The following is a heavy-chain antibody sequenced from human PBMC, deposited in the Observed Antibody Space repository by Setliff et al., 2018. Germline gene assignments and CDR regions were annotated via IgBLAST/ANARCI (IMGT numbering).Heavy chain of an antibody. D-gene: IGHD3-3*01. CDR3: ARDKLRFLENWFDP. Sequence: PGGSLRLSCAASGFTFSSYAMSWVRQAPGKGLEWVSYISSSGSTIYYANSVKGRFTISRDNAKNSLYLQMNSLRAEDTAVYYCARDKLRFLENWFDPWGQGTLVTVSS. J-gene: IGHJ5*02. V-gene: IGHV3-48*04. CDR1: GFTFSSYA. CDR2: ISSSGSTI.